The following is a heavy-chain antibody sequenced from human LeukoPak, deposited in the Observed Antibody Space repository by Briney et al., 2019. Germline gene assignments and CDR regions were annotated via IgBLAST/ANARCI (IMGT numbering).Heavy chain of an antibody. D-gene: IGHD1-14*01. Sequence: SETLSLTCTVSGGSISSYYWSWIRQPAGKGLEWIGRIYTSGSTNYNPSLKSRVTMSVDTTKNQFSLKLSSVTAADTAVYYCARDPPGGYYYYMDVWGKGTTVTVSS. CDR1: GGSISSYY. V-gene: IGHV4-4*07. CDR3: ARDPPGGYYYYMDV. J-gene: IGHJ6*03. CDR2: IYTSGST.